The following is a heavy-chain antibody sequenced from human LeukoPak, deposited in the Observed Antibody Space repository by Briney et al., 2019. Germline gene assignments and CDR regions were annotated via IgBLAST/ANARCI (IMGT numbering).Heavy chain of an antibody. Sequence: SQTLSLTCTVSGGSISSGGYYWSWIRQHPGKGLEWIGYIYYSGSTYYNPSLKSRVTISVDTSKNQFSLKLSSVTAADTAVYYCARAPQGYYDILTGYYILAFLDYWGQGTLVTVSS. CDR3: ARAPQGYYDILTGYYILAFLDY. CDR2: IYYSGST. D-gene: IGHD3-9*01. CDR1: GGSISSGGYY. V-gene: IGHV4-31*03. J-gene: IGHJ4*02.